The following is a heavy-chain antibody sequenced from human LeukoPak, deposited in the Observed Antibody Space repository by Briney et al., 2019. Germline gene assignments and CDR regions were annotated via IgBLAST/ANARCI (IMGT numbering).Heavy chain of an antibody. J-gene: IGHJ6*02. D-gene: IGHD3-10*01. CDR2: IYYSRST. CDR3: ARHMQGYYGSGRYYGMDV. V-gene: IGHV4-39*01. CDR1: GGSISSSSYY. Sequence: SETLSLTCTVSGGSISSSSYYWGWIRQPPGKGLEWIGSIYYSRSTYYNPSLKSRVTISVDTSKNQFSLKLSSVTAADTAVYYCARHMQGYYGSGRYYGMDVWGQGTTVTVSS.